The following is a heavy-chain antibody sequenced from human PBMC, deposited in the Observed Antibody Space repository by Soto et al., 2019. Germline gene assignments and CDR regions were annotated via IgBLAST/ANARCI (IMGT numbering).Heavy chain of an antibody. D-gene: IGHD3-9*01. CDR3: ARDLGPEYYDILTGYSSAGYYYYGMEV. CDR1: GYTFTSYY. CDR2: INPSGGST. J-gene: IGHJ6*02. Sequence: ASVKVSCKASGYTFTSYYMHWVRQAPGQGLEWMGIINPSGGSTSYAQKFQGRVTMTRDTSTSTVYMELSSLRSEDTAVYYCARDLGPEYYDILTGYSSAGYYYYGMEVCVQATTVTVSS. V-gene: IGHV1-46*01.